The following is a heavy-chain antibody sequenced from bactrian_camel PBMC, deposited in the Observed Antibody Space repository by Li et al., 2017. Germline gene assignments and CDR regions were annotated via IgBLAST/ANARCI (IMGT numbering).Heavy chain of an antibody. D-gene: IGHD5*01. CDR3: ATGVGLGYLAYSY. J-gene: IGHJ4*01. V-gene: IGHV3S40*01. CDR2: IDSDGGVT. CDR1: GFTFSSFA. Sequence: VQLVESGGGLVQPGGSLRLSCAASGFTFSSFAMSWVRQAPGKGLEWISSIDSDGGVTYYADSVQGQFTISRDNAKNTVYLQMTSLKSEDTALYYCATGVGLGYLAYSYWGQGTQVTVS.